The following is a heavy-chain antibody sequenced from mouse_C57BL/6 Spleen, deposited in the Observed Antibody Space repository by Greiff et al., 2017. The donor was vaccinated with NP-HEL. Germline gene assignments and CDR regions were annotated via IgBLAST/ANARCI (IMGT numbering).Heavy chain of an antibody. D-gene: IGHD1-1*01. V-gene: IGHV1-50*01. CDR1: GYTFTSYW. CDR2: IDPSDSYT. Sequence: VQLQQPGAELVKPGASVKLSCKASGYTFTSYWMQWVKQRPGQGLEWIGEIDPSDSYTNYNQKFKGKATLTVDTSSSTAYMQLSSLTSEDSAVYYCARYGYGSKYYFDYWGQGTTLTVSS. CDR3: ARYGYGSKYYFDY. J-gene: IGHJ2*01.